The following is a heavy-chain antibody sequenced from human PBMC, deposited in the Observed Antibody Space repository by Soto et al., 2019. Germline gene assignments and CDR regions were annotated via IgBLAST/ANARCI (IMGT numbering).Heavy chain of an antibody. CDR3: VGEYQLPPSRAPDC. J-gene: IGHJ4*02. V-gene: IGHV3-33*01. CDR1: GFTFSSYG. Sequence: GGSLRLSCAASGFTFSSYGMHWVRQAPGKGLEWVAVIWYDGSNKYYADSVKGRFTISRDNSKNTLYLQMNSLRAEDTAVYYCVGEYQLPPSRAPDCWGQGTLVTAPQ. D-gene: IGHD2-2*01. CDR2: IWYDGSNK.